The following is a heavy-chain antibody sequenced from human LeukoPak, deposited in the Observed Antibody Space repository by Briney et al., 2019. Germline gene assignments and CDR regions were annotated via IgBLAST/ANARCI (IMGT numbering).Heavy chain of an antibody. CDR2: INPNSGGT. V-gene: IGHV1-2*02. CDR1: GYTFTRYF. CDR3: ARDEVPYGLYYYYGMDV. D-gene: IGHD3-10*01. Sequence: SVKVSCKPSGYTFTRYFMHWVRQAPGHGLEWMGWINPNSGGTNYAQKFQGRVTMTRDTSISTAYMELSRLRSDDTAVYYCARDEVPYGLYYYYGMDVWGQGTTVTVSS. J-gene: IGHJ6*02.